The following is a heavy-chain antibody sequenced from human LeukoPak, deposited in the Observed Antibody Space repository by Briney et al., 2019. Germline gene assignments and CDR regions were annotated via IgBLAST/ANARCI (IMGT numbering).Heavy chain of an antibody. D-gene: IGHD7-27*01. CDR2: FYTSGST. CDR1: GGSISSGTYY. Sequence: PSQTLSLTCTVSGGSISSGTYYWSWTRQPAGKGLEWIGRFYTSGSTHYNPSLKSRVTISVDTSKNQFSLKLSSVTAADTAVYYCARGPYAWGYIDYWGQGTLVTVSS. CDR3: ARGPYAWGYIDY. J-gene: IGHJ4*02. V-gene: IGHV4-61*02.